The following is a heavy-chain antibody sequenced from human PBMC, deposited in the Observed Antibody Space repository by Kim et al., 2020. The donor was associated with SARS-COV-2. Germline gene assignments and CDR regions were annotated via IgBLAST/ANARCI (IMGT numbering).Heavy chain of an antibody. CDR3: SRLPDGYGDYSIPDY. CDR1: GYTFTGYY. V-gene: IGHV1-2*02. D-gene: IGHD4-17*01. CDR2: INPNSGGT. J-gene: IGHJ4*02. Sequence: ASVKVSCKASGYTFTGYYMHWVRQAPGQGLEWMGWINPNSGGTNYAQKFQGRVTMTRDTSISTAYMELSRLRSDDTAVYYCSRLPDGYGDYSIPDYWGQGTLVTVSS.